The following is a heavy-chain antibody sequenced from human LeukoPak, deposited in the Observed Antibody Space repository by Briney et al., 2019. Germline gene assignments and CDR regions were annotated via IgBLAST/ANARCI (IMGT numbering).Heavy chain of an antibody. CDR3: ARMYDILTGRLPDAFDI. CDR1: GFTFSSYA. D-gene: IGHD3-9*01. Sequence: GGSLRLSCAASGFTFSSYAMSWVRQAPGKGLEWVSGISGSGGSTYYADSVKGRFTISRDNSKNSLYLQMNSLRAEDTAVYYCARMYDILTGRLPDAFDIWGQGTMVTVSS. J-gene: IGHJ3*02. V-gene: IGHV3-23*01. CDR2: ISGSGGST.